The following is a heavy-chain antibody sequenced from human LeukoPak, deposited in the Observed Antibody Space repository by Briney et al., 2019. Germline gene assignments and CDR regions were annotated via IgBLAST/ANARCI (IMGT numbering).Heavy chain of an antibody. CDR3: TTYSSNRYWYFDL. V-gene: IGHV3-73*01. J-gene: IGHJ2*01. CDR2: IRSKANSYAT. D-gene: IGHD6-13*01. Sequence: GGSLRLSCAASGFTFGGSAMHWVRQASGKGLEWVGRIRSKANSYATAYAASVKGRFTISRDDSKNTAYLQMNSLKTEDTAVYYCTTYSSNRYWYFDLWGRGTLVTVSS. CDR1: GFTFGGSA.